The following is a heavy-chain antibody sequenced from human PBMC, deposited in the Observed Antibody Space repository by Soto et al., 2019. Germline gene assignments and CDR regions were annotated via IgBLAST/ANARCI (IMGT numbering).Heavy chain of an antibody. V-gene: IGHV3-15*01. CDR1: GFTFSNAW. D-gene: IGHD3-22*01. Sequence: GGSLRLSCAASGFTFSNAWMSWVRQAPGKGLEWVGRIKSKTDGGTTDYAAPVKGRFTISRDDSKNTLYLQMNSLKTEDTAVYYCTTDEFHNYYDSSGYYYWGQGTLVTVSS. J-gene: IGHJ4*02. CDR2: IKSKTDGGTT. CDR3: TTDEFHNYYDSSGYYY.